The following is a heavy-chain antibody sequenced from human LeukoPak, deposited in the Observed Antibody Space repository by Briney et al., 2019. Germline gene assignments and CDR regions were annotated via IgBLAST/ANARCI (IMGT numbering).Heavy chain of an antibody. J-gene: IGHJ4*02. CDR3: ARSAVQANTPFYFDF. V-gene: IGHV3-48*01. CDR1: GFIFASYG. D-gene: IGHD1-26*01. CDR2: ISAGSSNT. Sequence: PGGSLRLSCSASGFIFASYGMNWVRQAPGSSLQWVAYISAGSSNTFYADSVKGRFTISRDDADNFLHLQMKSLSAEDTAVYYCARSAVQANTPFYFDFWGQGALVTVSS.